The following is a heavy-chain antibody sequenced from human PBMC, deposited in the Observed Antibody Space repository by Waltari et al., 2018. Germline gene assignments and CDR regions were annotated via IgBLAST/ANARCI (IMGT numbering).Heavy chain of an antibody. V-gene: IGHV3-48*03. CDR3: ARPSTEYFYYYYYMDV. CDR1: GFTFSNYE. CDR2: ISNSGSTI. Sequence: EVQVVESGGGLVQPGGSLRLSCVASGFTFSNYEMNWVCQAPGKGLEWVSYISNSGSTIYYADSVKGRFTISRDNAKNSLYLHMDSLRAEDTAVYYCARPSTEYFYYYYYMDVWGKGTTVTVS. J-gene: IGHJ6*03.